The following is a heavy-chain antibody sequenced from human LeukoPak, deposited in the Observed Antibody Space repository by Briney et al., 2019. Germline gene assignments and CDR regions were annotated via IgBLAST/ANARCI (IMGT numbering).Heavy chain of an antibody. V-gene: IGHV3-23*01. J-gene: IGHJ4*02. CDR3: AKVAVPYYDSSAYFDY. Sequence: PLGSPRLSRAPPLFSFRTDATSSGPPTLGKGLECVSPISGSGGRTYHAESVKGRFTISRDNSKNTLYLQMSSLRAEDMAVYYCAKVAVPYYDSSAYFDYWGQGTLVSVSS. CDR2: ISGSGGRT. D-gene: IGHD3-22*01. CDR1: LFSFRTDA.